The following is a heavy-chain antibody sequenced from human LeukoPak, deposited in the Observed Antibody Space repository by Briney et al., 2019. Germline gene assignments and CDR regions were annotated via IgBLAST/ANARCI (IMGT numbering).Heavy chain of an antibody. Sequence: GGSLRLSCAASGFTFSSHWMHWVRQVPGKGLVWVSRINTDGRTTNYADSVKGRFTISRDNAKNTLYLQVNSLSAEDTAVYYCTRSLIGINDHWGQGTQVTVSS. CDR2: INTDGRTT. V-gene: IGHV3-74*01. J-gene: IGHJ5*02. CDR3: TRSLIGINDH. CDR1: GFTFSSHW. D-gene: IGHD3-16*02.